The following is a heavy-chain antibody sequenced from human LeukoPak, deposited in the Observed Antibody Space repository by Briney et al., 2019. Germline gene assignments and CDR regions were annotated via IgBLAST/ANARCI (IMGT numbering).Heavy chain of an antibody. CDR3: ARDKHSGYDLNWFDP. V-gene: IGHV3-23*01. CDR2: IDYDGGSG. Sequence: GGSLRLSCTVSGFTLSSYEMSWIRQAPGKGLEWVSSIDYDGGSGHYADSVKGRFTISRDNSKNTLYLQMNSLRAEDTAVYYCARDKHSGYDLNWFDPWGQGTLVTVSS. J-gene: IGHJ5*02. CDR1: GFTLSSYE. D-gene: IGHD5-12*01.